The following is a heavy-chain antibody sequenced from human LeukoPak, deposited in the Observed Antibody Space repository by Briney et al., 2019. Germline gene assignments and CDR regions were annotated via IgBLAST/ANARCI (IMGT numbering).Heavy chain of an antibody. Sequence: GGSLRLSCAASGFTFSSYSMNWVRQAPGKGLEWVAVISYDGSNKYYADSVKGRFTISRDNSKNTLYLQMNSLRAEDTAVYYCARVLFHRNVLRFLEWLFQPFDYWGQGTLVTVSS. CDR3: ARVLFHRNVLRFLEWLFQPFDY. CDR1: GFTFSSYS. J-gene: IGHJ4*02. V-gene: IGHV3-30*03. CDR2: ISYDGSNK. D-gene: IGHD3-3*01.